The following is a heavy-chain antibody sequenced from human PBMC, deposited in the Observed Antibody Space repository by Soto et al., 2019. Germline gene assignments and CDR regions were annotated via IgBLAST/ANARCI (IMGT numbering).Heavy chain of an antibody. D-gene: IGHD1-1*01. CDR3: ARKLSLPRSYYMDV. CDR1: GGSISSSSYY. Sequence: QLQLQESGPGLVKPSETLSLTCTVSGGSISSSSYYWGWIRQPPGKGLEWIGSIYYSGSTYYNPSLKSRVTISVDTSKNQFSLKLSSVTAADTAVYYCARKLSLPRSYYMDVWGKGTTVTVSS. CDR2: IYYSGST. V-gene: IGHV4-39*01. J-gene: IGHJ6*03.